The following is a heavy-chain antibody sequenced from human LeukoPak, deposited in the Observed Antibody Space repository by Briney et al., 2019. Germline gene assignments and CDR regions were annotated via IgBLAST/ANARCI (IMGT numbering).Heavy chain of an antibody. CDR1: GGSISNYY. CDR2: IYYSGST. Sequence: SETLSLTCTVSGGSISNYYRSWIRQPPGKGLEWIGYIYYSGSTNYNPSLKSRVTISVDTSKNQFSRKLSSVTAADTAVYYCARGPGSSPVDYWGQGTLVTVSS. D-gene: IGHD6-13*01. CDR3: ARGPGSSPVDY. J-gene: IGHJ4*02. V-gene: IGHV4-59*08.